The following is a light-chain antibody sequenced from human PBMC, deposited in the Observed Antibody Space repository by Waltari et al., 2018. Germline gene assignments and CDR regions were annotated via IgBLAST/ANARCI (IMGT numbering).Light chain of an antibody. CDR2: LTS. Sequence: DVVVTQSPVSLAVSLGERATINCHSSQSLLSRANYMDYLAWYQQRPGQPPRLLSYLTSNRESGVPDRFSGSGSETDFTLTITSLQPEDVAVYFCQQYLWSPISFGPGTRLEIK. V-gene: IGKV4-1*01. CDR1: QSLLSRANYMDY. CDR3: QQYLWSPIS. J-gene: IGKJ3*01.